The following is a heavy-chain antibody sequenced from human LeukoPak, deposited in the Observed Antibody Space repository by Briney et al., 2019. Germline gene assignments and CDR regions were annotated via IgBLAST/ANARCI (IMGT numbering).Heavy chain of an antibody. CDR1: GFTFSGSA. Sequence: GGSLRLSCAASGFTFSGSAMHWVRQASGKGLEWVGRIRSKANSYATAYAASVKGRFTISRDESKNTAYLQMNSLKTEDPAVYYWRAEEWELPTTDRGGDYWGQGTLVTVSS. CDR3: RAEEWELPTTDRGGDY. J-gene: IGHJ4*02. V-gene: IGHV3-73*01. D-gene: IGHD1-26*01. CDR2: IRSKANSYAT.